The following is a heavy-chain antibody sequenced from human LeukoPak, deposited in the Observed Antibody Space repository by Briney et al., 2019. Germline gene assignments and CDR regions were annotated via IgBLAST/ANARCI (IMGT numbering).Heavy chain of an antibody. Sequence: GRSLRLSCEASGITFSSYGIHWVRQAPGKGLEWVAVIWPDGGNKYYADSVKGRFTISRDNSKNTLWLQMNSLRAEDTALYYCASAAGAFDFWGQGTMVTVSS. CDR1: GITFSSYG. J-gene: IGHJ3*01. CDR3: ASAAGAFDF. CDR2: IWPDGGNK. D-gene: IGHD6-13*01. V-gene: IGHV3-33*01.